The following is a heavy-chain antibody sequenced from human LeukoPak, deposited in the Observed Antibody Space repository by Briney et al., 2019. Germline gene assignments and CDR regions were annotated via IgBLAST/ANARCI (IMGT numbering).Heavy chain of an antibody. D-gene: IGHD6-13*01. CDR3: ASRIAAAGTIFDY. Sequence: SETLSLTCTVSGGSISGYYWSWIRQHPGKGLEWIGYIYYSGSTYYNPSLKSRVTISVDTSKNQFSLKLSSVTAADTAVYYCASRIAAAGTIFDYWGQGTLVTVSS. V-gene: IGHV4-31*03. J-gene: IGHJ4*02. CDR2: IYYSGST. CDR1: GGSISGYY.